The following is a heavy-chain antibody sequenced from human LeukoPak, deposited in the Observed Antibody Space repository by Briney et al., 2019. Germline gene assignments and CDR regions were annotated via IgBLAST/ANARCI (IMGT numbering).Heavy chain of an antibody. Sequence: GGSLRLSCAASGFTFSNFEMNWVRQIPGKGLEWLSFITRSSRIIYYADSVKGRFTISRDNANNSLHLQMNSLRVEDTGIYFCARGSTFGGVISDFWGQGTLVTVSS. J-gene: IGHJ4*02. CDR2: ITRSSRII. CDR3: ARGSTFGGVISDF. CDR1: GFTFSNFE. V-gene: IGHV3-48*03. D-gene: IGHD3-16*02.